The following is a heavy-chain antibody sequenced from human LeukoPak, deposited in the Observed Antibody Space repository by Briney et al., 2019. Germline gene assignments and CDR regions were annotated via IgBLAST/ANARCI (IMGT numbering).Heavy chain of an antibody. CDR1: GYTLTELS. D-gene: IGHD6-19*01. J-gene: IGHJ4*02. CDR3: ATGYSSGWQTQFFDY. CDR2: FDPEDGET. Sequence: ASVRVSCKVSGYTLTELSMRWVRQAPGKGLEWMGGFDPEDGETIYAQKFQGRVTMTEDTSTDTAYMELSSLRSEDKAVYCCATGYSSGWQTQFFDYWGQGTLVTVSS. V-gene: IGHV1-24*01.